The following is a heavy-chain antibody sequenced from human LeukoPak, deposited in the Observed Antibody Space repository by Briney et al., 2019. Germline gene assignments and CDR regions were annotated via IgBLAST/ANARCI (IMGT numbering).Heavy chain of an antibody. CDR1: GYTFVSYG. J-gene: IGHJ4*02. CDR2: ISVY. V-gene: IGHV1-18*04. Sequence: WASVKVSCKASGYTFVSYGITWVRQAPGQGLEWMGGISVYAQNPQGRVTLTTDTSTSTAYMELRSLRSDDTAVYYCARDPRKAPYDYWGQGTLVTVSS. CDR3: ARDPRKAPYDY.